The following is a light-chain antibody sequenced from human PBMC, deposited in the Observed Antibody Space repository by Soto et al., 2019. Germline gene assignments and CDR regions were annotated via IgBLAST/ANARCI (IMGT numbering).Light chain of an antibody. J-gene: IGKJ1*01. CDR1: QSVSSS. Sequence: EIVMPPSPATLSVSPGERATISCRASQSVSSSLAWYQQTPGTAPRVLIYGASNREPGIPARFSGRSSRTEFTLTISRLQSEDFATYYRLQDYSSPWTGGQGTKVDIK. CDR2: GAS. CDR3: LQDYSSPWT. V-gene: IGKV3-15*01.